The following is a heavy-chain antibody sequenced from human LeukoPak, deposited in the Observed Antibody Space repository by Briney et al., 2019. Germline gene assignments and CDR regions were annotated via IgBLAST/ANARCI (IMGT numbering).Heavy chain of an antibody. J-gene: IGHJ2*01. D-gene: IGHD3-22*01. V-gene: IGHV1-69*05. CDR3: ARDQGSARGSSGYYDWYFDL. Sequence: SVKVSCKASGGTFNSYAISWVRQAPGQGLEWMGGIIPIFGTANYAQKVQGRVTITTDESTTTAYMELSSLRSEDTAVYYCARDQGSARGSSGYYDWYFDLWGRGTLVTVSS. CDR1: GGTFNSYA. CDR2: IIPIFGTA.